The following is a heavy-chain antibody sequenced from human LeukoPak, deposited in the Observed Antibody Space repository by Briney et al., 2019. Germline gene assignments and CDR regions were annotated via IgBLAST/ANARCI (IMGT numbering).Heavy chain of an antibody. CDR3: ARGLFNYGAFDI. V-gene: IGHV4-4*07. Sequence: SETLSLTCTVSGGSISSYYWSWIRQPAGKGLEWIGRIYTSGSTNYNPSLKGRVTMSVDTSKNQFSLKLSSVTAADTAVYYCARGLFNYGAFDIWGQGTTVTVSS. CDR1: GGSISSYY. J-gene: IGHJ3*02. CDR2: IYTSGST. D-gene: IGHD4-17*01.